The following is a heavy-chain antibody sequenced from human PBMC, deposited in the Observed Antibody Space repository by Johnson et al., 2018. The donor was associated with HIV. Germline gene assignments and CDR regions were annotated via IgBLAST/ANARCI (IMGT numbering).Heavy chain of an antibody. CDR2: ISSSGSTI. J-gene: IGHJ3*02. V-gene: IGHV3-11*04. CDR1: GFTFSDYY. CDR3: ARDRGITIFAVTIDAVDI. D-gene: IGHD3-3*01. Sequence: QVQLLESGGGLVKPGGSLRLSCAASGFTFSDYYMSWIRQAPGKGLEWVSYISSSGSTIYYADSVKGRFTISRDNAKNSLYLQMNSLRAEDTAVYYCARDRGITIFAVTIDAVDIWGQGTMVTVSS.